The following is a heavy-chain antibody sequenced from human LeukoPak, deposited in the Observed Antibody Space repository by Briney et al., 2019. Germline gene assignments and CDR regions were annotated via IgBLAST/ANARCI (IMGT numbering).Heavy chain of an antibody. Sequence: GGSLRLSCAASGFTFSSYSMNWVRQAPGKGLEWVLSISSSSSYIYYADSVKGRFTISRDNAKNSLYLQMNSLRAEDTAVYYCARVSSSGWYNWFDPWGRGTLVTVSS. J-gene: IGHJ5*02. V-gene: IGHV3-21*01. CDR2: ISSSSSYI. CDR3: ARVSSSGWYNWFDP. CDR1: GFTFSSYS. D-gene: IGHD6-19*01.